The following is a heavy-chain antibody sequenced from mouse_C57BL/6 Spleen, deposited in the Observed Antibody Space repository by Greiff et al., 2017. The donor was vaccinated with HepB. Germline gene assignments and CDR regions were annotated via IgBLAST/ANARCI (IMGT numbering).Heavy chain of an antibody. CDR3: ARYYYGSSYEAWFAY. D-gene: IGHD1-1*01. Sequence: VQLQQSGAELAKPGASVKLSCKASGYTFTSYWMHWVKQRPGQGLEWIGYINPSSGYTKYNQKFKDKATLTADKSSITAYMQLSSLTYEDSAVYYWARYYYGSSYEAWFAYWGQGTLVTVSA. CDR2: INPSSGYT. CDR1: GYTFTSYW. V-gene: IGHV1-7*01. J-gene: IGHJ3*01.